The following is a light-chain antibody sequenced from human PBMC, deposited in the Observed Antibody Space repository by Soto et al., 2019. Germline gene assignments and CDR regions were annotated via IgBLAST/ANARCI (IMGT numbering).Light chain of an antibody. Sequence: VLTQSPGTLSLSPGERATLSCKTSQSISTNYLAWYQHKPGQAPRLLIYAASNRITGIPDRFSGSGSGTDFTLTISRLEPADFALYYCQQYGRTFGQGTRLEIK. J-gene: IGKJ5*01. V-gene: IGKV3-20*01. CDR3: QQYGRT. CDR2: AAS. CDR1: QSISTNY.